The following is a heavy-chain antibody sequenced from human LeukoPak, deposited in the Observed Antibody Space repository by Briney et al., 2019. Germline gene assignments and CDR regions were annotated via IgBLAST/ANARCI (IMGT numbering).Heavy chain of an antibody. J-gene: IGHJ4*02. Sequence: GRSLRLSCAASGFTFSSYAMHWVRQAPGKGLEWVAFIRYDGSNKYYADSVKGRFTISRDNSKNTLYLQMNSLRAEDTAVYYCAKDPDYYGSGLYYFDYWGQGTLVTVSS. V-gene: IGHV3-30*02. CDR2: IRYDGSNK. CDR1: GFTFSSYA. D-gene: IGHD3-10*01. CDR3: AKDPDYYGSGLYYFDY.